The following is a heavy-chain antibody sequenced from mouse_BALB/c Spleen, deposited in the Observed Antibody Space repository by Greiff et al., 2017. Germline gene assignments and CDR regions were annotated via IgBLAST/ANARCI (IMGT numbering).Heavy chain of an antibody. CDR2: ISSGGSYT. Sequence: EVQGVESGGGLVKPGGSLKLSCAASGFTFSSYAMSWVRQTPEKRLEWVATISSGGSYTYYPDSVKGRFTISRDNAKNTLYLQMSSLRSEDTAMYYCARHPRLDYYGSSRYWYFDVWGAGTTVTVSS. J-gene: IGHJ1*01. D-gene: IGHD1-1*01. CDR1: GFTFSSYA. CDR3: ARHPRLDYYGSSRYWYFDV. V-gene: IGHV5-9-3*01.